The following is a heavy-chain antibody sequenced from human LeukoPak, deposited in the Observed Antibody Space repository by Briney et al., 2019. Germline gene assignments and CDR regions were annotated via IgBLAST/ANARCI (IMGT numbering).Heavy chain of an antibody. V-gene: IGHV4-39*07. CDR2: IYYSGST. CDR1: GGSISSSSYY. CDR3: ARAGARRYIAVAGSWFDP. J-gene: IGHJ5*02. Sequence: SETLSLTCTVSGGSISSSSYYWGWIRQPPGKGLEWIGSIYYSGSTYYNPSLKSRVTISVDTSKNQFSLKLSSVTAADTAVHYCARAGARRYIAVAGSWFDPWGQGTLVTVSS. D-gene: IGHD6-19*01.